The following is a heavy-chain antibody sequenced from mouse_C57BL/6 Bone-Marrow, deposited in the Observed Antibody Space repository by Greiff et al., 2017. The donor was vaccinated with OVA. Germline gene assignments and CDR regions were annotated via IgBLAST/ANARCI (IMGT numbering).Heavy chain of an antibody. V-gene: IGHV1-5*01. J-gene: IGHJ4*01. CDR2: IYPGNSDT. D-gene: IGHD1-1*01. CDR1: GYTFTSSW. CDR3: TRSHYGSSDAMDY. Sequence: EVQLQQSGTVLARPGASVKMSCKTSGYTFTSSWMHWVKQRPGQGLEWIGAIYPGNSDTSYNQKFKGKAKLTAVTSASTAYMELSSLTNEDSAVYYCTRSHYGSSDAMDYWGQGTSVTVSS.